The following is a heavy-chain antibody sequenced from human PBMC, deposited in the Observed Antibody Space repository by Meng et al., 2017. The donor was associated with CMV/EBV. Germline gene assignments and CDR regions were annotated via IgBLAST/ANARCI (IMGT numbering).Heavy chain of an antibody. V-gene: IGHV4-30-4*01. D-gene: IGHD3-22*01. Sequence: SIGDSSWSWIRQPPGKGLEWIGYIYYSASTYYTPSLKSRVTISVDTSKNQFSLKLSSVTAADTAVYYCASYYYDSSGYYPPWMYYFDYWGQGTLVTVS. CDR3: ASYYYDSSGYYPPWMYYFDY. J-gene: IGHJ4*02. CDR1: SIGDSS. CDR2: IYYSAST.